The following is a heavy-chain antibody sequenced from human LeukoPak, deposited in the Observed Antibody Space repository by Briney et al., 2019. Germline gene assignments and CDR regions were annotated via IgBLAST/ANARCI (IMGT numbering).Heavy chain of an antibody. CDR2: IYYSGST. V-gene: IGHV4-59*08. Sequence: PSETLSLTCTVSGGSISSYYWSWIRQPPGKGLEWIGYIYYSGSTNYNPSLKSRVTISVDTSKNQFSLKLSSVTAADTAVYYCARRPLRPYGYSSSWYDYWGQGTLVTVSS. CDR1: GGSISSYY. J-gene: IGHJ4*02. D-gene: IGHD6-13*01. CDR3: ARRPLRPYGYSSSWYDY.